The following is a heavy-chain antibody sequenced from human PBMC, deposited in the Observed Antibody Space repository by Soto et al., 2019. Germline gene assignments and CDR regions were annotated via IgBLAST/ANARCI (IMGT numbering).Heavy chain of an antibody. J-gene: IGHJ6*02. D-gene: IGHD3-10*01. V-gene: IGHV1-46*01. Sequence: ASVKVSCKASGYTFTSYYMHWVRQAPGQGLEWMGIINPSGGSTSYAQKFQGRVTMTRDTSTSTVYMELSSLRSEDTAVYYCARDWSLWFGEGGDDYYYYGMDVWGQGTTVTVSS. CDR3: ARDWSLWFGEGGDDYYYYGMDV. CDR1: GYTFTSYY. CDR2: INPSGGST.